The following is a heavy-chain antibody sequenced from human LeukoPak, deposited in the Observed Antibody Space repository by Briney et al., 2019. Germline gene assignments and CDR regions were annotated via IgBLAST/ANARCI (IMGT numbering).Heavy chain of an antibody. CDR1: GFTFSSYE. CDR2: IGNTGRTI. V-gene: IGHV3-48*03. D-gene: IGHD1-14*01. J-gene: IGHJ4*02. CDR3: VGGDRYFFDF. Sequence: GGSLRLSCAASGFTFSSYEMNWVRQAPGRGLEWVSYIGNTGRTIYYADSVQGRFTISRDNAKNSLYLQMNSLRAEDTAIYYCVGGDRYFFDFWGRGTLVTVSS.